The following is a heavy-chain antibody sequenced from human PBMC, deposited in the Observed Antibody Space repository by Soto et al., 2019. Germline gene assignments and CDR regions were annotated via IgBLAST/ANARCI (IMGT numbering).Heavy chain of an antibody. V-gene: IGHV1-3*01. CDR1: GYTLTNYA. CDR2: INAGNGNT. Sequence: ASVEVSCKASGYTLTNYAIHWVRQAPGQRLEWMGWINAGNGNTKYSQKFQGRVTITRDTSASTAYMELSSLSSEDTAVYYCARDLGGWPDYWGQGTLVTVSS. J-gene: IGHJ4*02. D-gene: IGHD2-15*01. CDR3: ARDLGGWPDY.